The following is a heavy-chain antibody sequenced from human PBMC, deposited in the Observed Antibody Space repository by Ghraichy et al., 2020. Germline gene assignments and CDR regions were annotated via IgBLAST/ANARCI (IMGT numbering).Heavy chain of an antibody. D-gene: IGHD5-24*01. J-gene: IGHJ4*02. CDR1: GFSFSTYA. CDR3: ARDGGGFNSSPFDY. Sequence: GESLNISCAASGFSFSTYAMHWVRQRPGKGLEWVIVISYDGTNTYYADSAKGRFTISRDNSRNTLYLQMNSLRPEDTAVYYCARDGGGFNSSPFDYWGQGTLVTVSS. V-gene: IGHV3-30-3*01. CDR2: ISYDGTNT.